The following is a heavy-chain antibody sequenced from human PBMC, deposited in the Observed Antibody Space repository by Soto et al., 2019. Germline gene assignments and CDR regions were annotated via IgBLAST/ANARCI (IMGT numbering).Heavy chain of an antibody. D-gene: IGHD3-9*01. J-gene: IGHJ6*02. V-gene: IGHV3-23*01. CDR3: AKRGGLAYYYYYYGMDV. CDR2: ISGSGGST. Sequence: LSLTCAASGFTFSSYAMSWVRQAPGKGLEWVSAISGSGGSTYYADSVKGRFTISRDNSKNTLYLQMNSLRAEDTAVYYCAKRGGLAYYYYYYGMDVWGQGTTVTVSS. CDR1: GFTFSSYA.